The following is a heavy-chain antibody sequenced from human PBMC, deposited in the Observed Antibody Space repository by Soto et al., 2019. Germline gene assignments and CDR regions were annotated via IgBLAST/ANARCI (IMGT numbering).Heavy chain of an antibody. V-gene: IGHV1-69*02. Sequence: QVQLVQSGAEVKKPGSSVKVSCKASGGTFSSYTISWVRQAPGQGLEWMGRIIPILGIANYAQKFQGRVTXTXDXXTSTAYMELSSLRSEDTAVYYCATRRGYSGYDLDYWGQGTLVTVSS. D-gene: IGHD5-12*01. CDR1: GGTFSSYT. CDR2: IIPILGIA. J-gene: IGHJ4*02. CDR3: ATRRGYSGYDLDY.